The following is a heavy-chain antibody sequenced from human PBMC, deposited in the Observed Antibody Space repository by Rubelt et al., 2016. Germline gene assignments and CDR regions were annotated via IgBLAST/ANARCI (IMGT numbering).Heavy chain of an antibody. J-gene: IGHJ4*02. D-gene: IGHD3-22*01. CDR1: GGSFSGYY. V-gene: IGHV4-34*01. CDR3: ARHGHPEGYYDSSGYYNYFDY. Sequence: QVQLQQWGAGLLKPSETLSLTCAVYGGSFSGYYWSWIRQPPGKGLEWIGEINHSGSTNYNPSLKSRVTIAVDQSKNQFSLKLSSVTAADTAVYYCARHGHPEGYYDSSGYYNYFDYGGQGTLVTVSS. CDR2: INHSGST.